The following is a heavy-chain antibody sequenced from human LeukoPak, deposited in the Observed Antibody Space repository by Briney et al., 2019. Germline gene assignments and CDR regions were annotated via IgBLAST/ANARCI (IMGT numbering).Heavy chain of an antibody. CDR2: IYYSGST. J-gene: IGHJ4*02. V-gene: IGHV4-59*12. Sequence: SETLSLTCTVSGGSISSYYWSWIRQPPGKGLEWIGYIYYSGSTNYNPSLKSRVTISVDTSKNQFSLKLSSVTAADTAVYYCARGSLRYYYGSGSYHYWGQGTLVTVSS. CDR1: GGSISSYY. CDR3: ARGSLRYYYGSGSYHY. D-gene: IGHD3-10*01.